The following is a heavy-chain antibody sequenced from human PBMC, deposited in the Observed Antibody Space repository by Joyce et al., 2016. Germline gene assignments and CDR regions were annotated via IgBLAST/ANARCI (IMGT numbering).Heavy chain of an antibody. Sequence: EVQLLESGGGLVQPGGSLRLSCAASGFTFVGYAMSWVRQAPGKGLEWVSALGAGSRGTHCADSVRGRFTISRDDSDNSLYLHMSGLRSDDTAVYYCVRPRVAVAGTRWFDPWGQGTLVTVSS. J-gene: IGHJ5*02. D-gene: IGHD6-13*01. CDR1: GFTFVGYA. CDR2: LGAGSRGT. V-gene: IGHV3-23*01. CDR3: VRPRVAVAGTRWFDP.